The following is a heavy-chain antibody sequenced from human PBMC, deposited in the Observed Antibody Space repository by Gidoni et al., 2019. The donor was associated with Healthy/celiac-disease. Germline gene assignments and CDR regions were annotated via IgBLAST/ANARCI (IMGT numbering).Heavy chain of an antibody. D-gene: IGHD6-19*01. V-gene: IGHV4-39*01. Sequence: QLQLQESGPGLVKPSETLSLTCTVSGGSISSSSYYWGWIRQPPGKGLEWIGSIYYSGSTYYNPSLKSRVTISVDTSKNQFSLKLSSVTAADTAVYYCATNAGDRIAVAGSYCDYWGQGTLVTVSS. CDR3: ATNAGDRIAVAGSYCDY. J-gene: IGHJ4*02. CDR1: GGSISSSSYY. CDR2: IYYSGST.